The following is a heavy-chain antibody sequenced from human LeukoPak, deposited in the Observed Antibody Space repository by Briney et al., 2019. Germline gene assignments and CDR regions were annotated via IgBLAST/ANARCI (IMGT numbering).Heavy chain of an antibody. CDR2: IYTSGST. CDR3: AGSRYCSGGTCYATFDY. D-gene: IGHD2-15*01. CDR1: GGSISSGAYY. Sequence: PSETLSLTCTVSGGSISSGAYYWSWIRQPAGKGLEYIGRIYTSGSTNYNPSLKSRVTMSVDTSKNHFSLKLSSVTAADTALYYCAGSRYCSGGTCYATFDYWGQGTLVTVSS. J-gene: IGHJ4*02. V-gene: IGHV4-61*02.